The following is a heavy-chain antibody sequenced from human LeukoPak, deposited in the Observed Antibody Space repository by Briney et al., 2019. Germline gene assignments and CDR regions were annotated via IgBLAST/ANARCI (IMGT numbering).Heavy chain of an antibody. CDR1: GFTFSSYA. Sequence: GSLRLSCVASGFTFSSYAMSWVRQAPGKGLEWVSAISGSGGTTFYADSVKGRFTISRDNSKNTLYLQMNSLRAEDTAVYYCAKGRSGGPGRYFDYWGQGTLVTVSS. CDR3: AKGRSGGPGRYFDY. V-gene: IGHV3-23*01. J-gene: IGHJ4*02. CDR2: ISGSGGTT. D-gene: IGHD3-10*01.